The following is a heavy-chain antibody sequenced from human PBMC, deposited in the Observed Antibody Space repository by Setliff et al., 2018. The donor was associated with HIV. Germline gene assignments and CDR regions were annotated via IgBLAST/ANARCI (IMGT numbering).Heavy chain of an antibody. Sequence: PSETLSLTCSVSGGSISSGSYYWNWIRQPAGKGLEWIGRIYTSGSTNYNPSLRTRVIISVDTSNQFSLKLSSVTAADTAVYYCARGTGSYGSDYWGQGTLVTVSS. V-gene: IGHV4-61*02. J-gene: IGHJ4*02. CDR2: IYTSGST. CDR3: ARGTGSYGSDY. CDR1: GGSISSGSYY. D-gene: IGHD5-18*01.